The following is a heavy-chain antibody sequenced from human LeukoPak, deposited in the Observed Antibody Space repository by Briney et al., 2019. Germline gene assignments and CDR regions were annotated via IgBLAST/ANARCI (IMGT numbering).Heavy chain of an antibody. CDR2: ISGSGGST. CDR3: GKGTDGSYWGGGPNAFDI. D-gene: IGHD1-26*01. J-gene: IGHJ3*02. CDR1: GFTFNNYA. Sequence: PGGSLRLSCAASGFTFNNYAMSWVRQAPGKGLEWVSGISGSGGSTYYADSVKGRFTISRDNSKNTVYLQMNSLRAEDTAIYSCGKGTDGSYWGGGPNAFDIWGQGTMVTVSS. V-gene: IGHV3-23*01.